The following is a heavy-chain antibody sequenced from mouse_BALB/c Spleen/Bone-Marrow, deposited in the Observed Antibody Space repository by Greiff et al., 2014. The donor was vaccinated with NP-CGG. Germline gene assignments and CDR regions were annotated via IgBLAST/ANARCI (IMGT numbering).Heavy chain of an antibody. CDR2: IYPGDGDT. V-gene: IGHV1-87*01. Sequence: QVQLKESGAELARPGASVKLSCKASGYTFTSYWMQWVKQRPGQGLEWIGAIYPGDGDTRYTQKFKGKATLTADKSSSTAYMQLSSLASKDSAVYYCARTGAYYGSMDYWGQGTSVTVSS. CDR3: ARTGAYYGSMDY. CDR1: GYTFTSYW. D-gene: IGHD2-10*01. J-gene: IGHJ4*01.